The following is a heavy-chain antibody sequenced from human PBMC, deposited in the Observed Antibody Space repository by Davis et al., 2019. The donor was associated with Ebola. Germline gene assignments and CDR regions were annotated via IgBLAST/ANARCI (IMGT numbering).Heavy chain of an antibody. CDR2: INHSGST. D-gene: IGHD6-13*01. CDR1: GGSFSGYY. V-gene: IGHV4-34*01. Sequence: MPSETLSLTCAVYGGSFSGYYWSWIRQPPGKGLEWIGEINHSGSTNYNPSLKSRVTTSVDTSKNQFSLKLSSVTAADTAVYYCARDRFPMDSSSWYWFDPWGQGTLVTVSS. CDR3: ARDRFPMDSSSWYWFDP. J-gene: IGHJ5*02.